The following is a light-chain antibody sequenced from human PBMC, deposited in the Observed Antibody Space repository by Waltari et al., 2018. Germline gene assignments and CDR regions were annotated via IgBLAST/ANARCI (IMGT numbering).Light chain of an antibody. CDR1: NIGTYS. J-gene: IGLJ1*01. CDR2: YDR. Sequence: SYVEPQPPSVSVAPGETATLTCGGDNIGTYSGPWYQQKAGHAPGFVIFYDRDRPPGIPDRFSGSNSGNTATLTISRVEAGDEARYYCHVWHPHVDPGVFGTGTEVTVL. CDR3: HVWHPHVDPGV. V-gene: IGLV3-21*04.